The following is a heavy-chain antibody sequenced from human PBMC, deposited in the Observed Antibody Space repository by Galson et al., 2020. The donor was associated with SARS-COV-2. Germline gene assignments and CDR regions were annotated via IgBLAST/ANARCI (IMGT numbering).Heavy chain of an antibody. CDR2: ISGSSGST. CDR1: GFTYSTYA. CDR3: AKGGSSTSNWFGGWFDP. J-gene: IGHJ5*02. V-gene: IGHV3-23*01. Sequence: GSLRLSCAASGFTYSTYAMNWVRQAPGKGLEWVSGISGSSGSTYYADSVKGRFKISRDNSKNTLNLEMTNLRTEDAAVYYCAKGGSSTSNWFGGWFDPWGQGTLVTVSS. D-gene: IGHD2-2*01.